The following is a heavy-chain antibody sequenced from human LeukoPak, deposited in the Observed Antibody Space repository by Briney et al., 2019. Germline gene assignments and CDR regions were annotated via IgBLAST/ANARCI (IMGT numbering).Heavy chain of an antibody. CDR2: IYYSGST. J-gene: IGHJ4*02. D-gene: IGHD3-22*01. V-gene: IGHV4-31*03. Sequence: SSQTLSLTCTVSGGSISSGGYYWSWIRQHPGKGLEWIGYIYYSGSTYYNPSLKSRVTISVDASKNQFSLKLSSVTAADTAVYYCARVEVGSSGLDYWGQGTLVTVSS. CDR3: ARVEVGSSGLDY. CDR1: GGSISSGGYY.